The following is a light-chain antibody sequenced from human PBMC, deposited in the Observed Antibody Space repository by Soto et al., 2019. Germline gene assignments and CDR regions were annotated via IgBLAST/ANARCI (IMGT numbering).Light chain of an antibody. CDR1: QSVNNDY. CDR2: GAS. V-gene: IGKV3-20*01. Sequence: EIVLTQSPGTLSLSPGERAALSCRASQSVNNDYLAWYHQKPGRAPRLVIYGASKRATGIPDRFSGSGSGTDLTLTISRLEPEDFAVYYCQQYGSSPWTFGQGTNGEIK. CDR3: QQYGSSPWT. J-gene: IGKJ1*01.